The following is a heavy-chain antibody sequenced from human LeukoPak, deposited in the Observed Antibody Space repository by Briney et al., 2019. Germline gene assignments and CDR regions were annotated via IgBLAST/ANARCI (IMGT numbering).Heavy chain of an antibody. J-gene: IGHJ4*02. CDR2: IRYDGSNK. D-gene: IGHD2-8*01. CDR3: ARRTSGDPYYFDS. Sequence: GGSLRLSCAASGFTFSSYGMHWVRQAPGKGLEWVAFIRYDGSNKYYADSVKGRFTISRDNSKNTFYLQMKSLRVEDTAVYFCARRTSGDPYYFDSWGQGTLVTVSS. CDR1: GFTFSSYG. V-gene: IGHV3-30*02.